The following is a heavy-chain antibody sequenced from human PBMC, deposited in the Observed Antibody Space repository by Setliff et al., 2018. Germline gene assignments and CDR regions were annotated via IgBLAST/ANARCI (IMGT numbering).Heavy chain of an antibody. D-gene: IGHD6-25*01. CDR1: GDSLSDYY. Sequence: TSETLSLTCAVYGDSLSDYYWSWLRQPPGKGLEWIEEVNHRGDTNYSPSLRGRVTMTVDAARKQLSLKISSMTAADAGVYYCRFWSGYYKNDFWGHGTLVTVSS. V-gene: IGHV4-34*01. CDR3: RFWSGYYKNDF. CDR2: VNHRGDT. J-gene: IGHJ4*01.